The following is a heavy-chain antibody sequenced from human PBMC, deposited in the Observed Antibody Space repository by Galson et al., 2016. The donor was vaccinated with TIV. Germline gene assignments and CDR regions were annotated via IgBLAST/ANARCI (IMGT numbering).Heavy chain of an antibody. CDR2: ISGYSVNT. CDR1: GYTFNNFG. V-gene: IGHV1-18*01. D-gene: IGHD2-21*02. J-gene: IGHJ4*02. CDR3: ARTVPCGGACYFFDY. Sequence: SVKVSCKASGYTFNNFGITWVRQAPGQGLEWMGWISGYSVNTDYAQKFQGRVTIAADEPTSTVYMVLSSLRSEDTAVHYCARTVPCGGACYFFDYWGQGTLVTVSS.